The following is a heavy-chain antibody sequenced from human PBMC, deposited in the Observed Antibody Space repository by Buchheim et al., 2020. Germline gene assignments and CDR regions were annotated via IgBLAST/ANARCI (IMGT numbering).Heavy chain of an antibody. D-gene: IGHD6-19*01. Sequence: QVQLVESGGGVVQPGRSLRLSCAASGFTFSSYAMHWVRQAPGKGLEWVAVISYDGSNKYYADSVKGRFNISRDNSKNQLYLQMNSLRAEDTAVYYCARFNRIAVAGKGYWGQGTL. CDR1: GFTFSSYA. CDR3: ARFNRIAVAGKGY. V-gene: IGHV3-30*04. CDR2: ISYDGSNK. J-gene: IGHJ4*02.